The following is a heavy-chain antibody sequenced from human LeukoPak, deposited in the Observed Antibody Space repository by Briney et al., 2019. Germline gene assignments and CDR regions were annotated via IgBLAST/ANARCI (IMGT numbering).Heavy chain of an antibody. V-gene: IGHV3-21*01. D-gene: IGHD1-26*01. CDR2: ISSSSYI. J-gene: IGHJ4*02. CDR1: GFTFSSYS. CDR3: ARDKVGATSLDY. Sequence: GGSLRLSCAASGFTFSSYSMNWVRQAPGKGLEWVSSISSSSYIYYADSVKGRFTISRDNAKNSLYLQMNSLRAEDTAVYYCARDKVGATSLDYWGQGTLVTVSS.